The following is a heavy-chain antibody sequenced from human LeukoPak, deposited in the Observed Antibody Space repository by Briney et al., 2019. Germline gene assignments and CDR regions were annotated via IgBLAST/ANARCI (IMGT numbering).Heavy chain of an antibody. CDR3: AREDILTGFDC. V-gene: IGHV3-53*01. J-gene: IGHJ4*02. Sequence: GGSLRLSCAGSGFTVSSNYMSWVRQAPGKGLEWVSVIYSGGSTYYADSVKGRFTISRDNPKNTLYLQMNSLRAEDTAVYYCAREDILTGFDCWGQGTLVTVSS. D-gene: IGHD3-9*01. CDR2: IYSGGST. CDR1: GFTVSSNY.